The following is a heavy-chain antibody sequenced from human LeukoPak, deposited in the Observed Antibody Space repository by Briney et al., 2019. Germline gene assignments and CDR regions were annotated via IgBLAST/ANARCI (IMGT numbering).Heavy chain of an antibody. V-gene: IGHV4-34*01. CDR3: ARSYSTPIATDY. D-gene: IGHD4-11*01. Sequence: PSETLSLTCAVYGGSFSGYYWSWIRQPPGKGLEWIGEINHSGSTNYNPSLKSRVTISVDTSKNQFSLKLSSVTAADTAAYYCARSYSTPIATDYWGQGTLVTVSS. CDR2: INHSGST. CDR1: GGSFSGYY. J-gene: IGHJ4*02.